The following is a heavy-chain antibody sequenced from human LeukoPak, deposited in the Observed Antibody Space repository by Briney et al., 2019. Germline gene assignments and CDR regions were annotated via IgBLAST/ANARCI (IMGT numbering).Heavy chain of an antibody. V-gene: IGHV3-30*02. CDR2: IRYDGSNK. CDR3: AKDRIAVAGYFDY. D-gene: IGHD6-19*01. CDR1: GFTFSSYG. Sequence: GGSLRLSCAASGFTFSSYGMHWVRQAPGKGLEWVAFIRYDGSNKYYADSVKGRFTISRDNSKNTLCLQMNSLRAEDTAVYYCAKDRIAVAGYFDYWGQGTLVTVSS. J-gene: IGHJ4*02.